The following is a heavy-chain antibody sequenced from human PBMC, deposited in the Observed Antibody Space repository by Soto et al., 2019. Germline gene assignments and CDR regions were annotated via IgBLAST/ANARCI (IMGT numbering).Heavy chain of an antibody. CDR3: ARGVGDLGDY. V-gene: IGHV1-8*01. CDR1: GYTFTNFD. D-gene: IGHD3-10*01. Sequence: QVQLVQSGAEVKGPGASVKVSCRTSGYTFTNFDINWVREVAGQGLEWMGWMSPTTGQTGYAHKFQGRVAMTRDTSTSTFYMELSSLRSDDTAVYYCARGVGDLGDYWGQGTVVTVFS. J-gene: IGHJ4*02. CDR2: MSPTTGQT.